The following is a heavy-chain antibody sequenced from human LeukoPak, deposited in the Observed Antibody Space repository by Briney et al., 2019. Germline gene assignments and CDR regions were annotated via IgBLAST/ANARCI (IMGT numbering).Heavy chain of an antibody. J-gene: IGHJ4*02. D-gene: IGHD4-11*01. CDR2: IHDSGST. CDR1: GGSISSYY. V-gene: IGHV4-59*01. Sequence: SETLSLTCTVSGGSISSYYWSWIRQPPGKGLEWIENIHDSGSTYYNPSLKSRVTISIDTSRNQFSLKLTSMTAADTAVYYCARFGVTAGLDYWGQGTLVTVSS. CDR3: ARFGVTAGLDY.